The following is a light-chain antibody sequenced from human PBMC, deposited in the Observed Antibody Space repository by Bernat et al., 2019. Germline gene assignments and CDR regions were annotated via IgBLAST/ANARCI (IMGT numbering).Light chain of an antibody. J-gene: IGLJ1*01. CDR2: AVS. CDR1: SSDVGVYNY. V-gene: IGLV2-14*03. Sequence: QSALTQPAPVSGSPGQSITISCTGTSSDVGVYNYVSWYQQHPGKSPRLMIYAVSSRPSGVSNRFSGSKSGNTASLTISGLQPEDEADYYCSSYAGSNNYVFGTGTKVTVL. CDR3: SSYAGSNNYV.